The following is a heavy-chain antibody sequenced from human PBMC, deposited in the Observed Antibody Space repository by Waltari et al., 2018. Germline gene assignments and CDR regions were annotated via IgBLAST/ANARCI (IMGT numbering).Heavy chain of an antibody. V-gene: IGHV4-59*01. Sequence: QVQLQESGPGLVKPSETLSLTCTVSGGSISSYYWSWIRQPPGKGLEWIGYIYYSGSTNYNPPLKSRVTISVDTSKNQFSLKLSSVTAADTAVYYCARAWNPINDYYYYGMDVWGQGTTVTVSS. CDR3: ARAWNPINDYYYYGMDV. CDR2: IYYSGST. CDR1: GGSISSYY. J-gene: IGHJ6*02. D-gene: IGHD1-1*01.